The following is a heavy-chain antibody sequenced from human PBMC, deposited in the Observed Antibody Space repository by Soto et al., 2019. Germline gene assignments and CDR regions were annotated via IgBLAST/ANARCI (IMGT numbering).Heavy chain of an antibody. CDR1: GGSFSGYY. D-gene: IGHD3-10*01. V-gene: IGHV4-34*01. J-gene: IGHJ6*02. Sequence: SETLSLTCAVYGGSFSGYYWRWVIPPPGKGLEWIGEINHSGSTNYNPSLKSRVTISVDTSKNQFSLKLSPVTAADTAVYYCARVSGIYYYGMDVWGQGTTVTVSS. CDR3: ARVSGIYYYGMDV. CDR2: INHSGST.